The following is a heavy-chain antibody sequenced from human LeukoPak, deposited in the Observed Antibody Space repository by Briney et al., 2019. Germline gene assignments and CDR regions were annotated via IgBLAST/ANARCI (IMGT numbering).Heavy chain of an antibody. D-gene: IGHD7-27*01. Sequence: PGGSLRLSCAASGFTVSSNYMSWVRQAPGKGLEWVSVIYSGGSTYYADSVKGRFTISRDNSKNTLYLQMNSLRAEDTAVYYCARDLGSRPFDYWGQGTLVTVSS. CDR3: ARDLGSRPFDY. J-gene: IGHJ4*02. V-gene: IGHV3-66*01. CDR2: IYSGGST. CDR1: GFTVSSNY.